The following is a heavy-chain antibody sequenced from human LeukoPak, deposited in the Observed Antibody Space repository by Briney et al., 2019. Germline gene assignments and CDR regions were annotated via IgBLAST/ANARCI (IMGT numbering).Heavy chain of an antibody. Sequence: GGSLRLSCAASGFTFDDYTMHWVRQAPGKGLEWVSLISWDGGSTYYADSVKGRFTISRDNSKNSLYLQMNSLRTEDTALYYCAKETGITGTTGGLDYWGQGTLVTVSS. CDR1: GFTFDDYT. D-gene: IGHD1-20*01. V-gene: IGHV3-43*01. CDR3: AKETGITGTTGGLDY. J-gene: IGHJ4*02. CDR2: ISWDGGST.